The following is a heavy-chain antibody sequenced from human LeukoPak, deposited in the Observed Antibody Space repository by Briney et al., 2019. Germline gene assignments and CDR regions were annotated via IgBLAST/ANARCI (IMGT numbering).Heavy chain of an antibody. D-gene: IGHD3-9*01. CDR2: INTSGST. J-gene: IGHJ4*02. CDR1: GGSISSYY. Sequence: PSETRSLTCTVSGGSISSYYWSWIRQPPGKGLEWIGYINTSGSTNYNPSLKSRVTISVDTSKNQFSLRLSSVTAADTAVYFCARHLTLYDILTGYYTGVVDYWGQGILVTVSS. CDR3: ARHLTLYDILTGYYTGVVDY. V-gene: IGHV4-4*09.